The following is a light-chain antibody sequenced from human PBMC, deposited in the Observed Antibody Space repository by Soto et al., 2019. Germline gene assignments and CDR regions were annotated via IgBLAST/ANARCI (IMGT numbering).Light chain of an antibody. CDR2: GAS. J-gene: IGKJ2*01. V-gene: IGKV3-15*01. CDR1: QTISST. CDR3: QQYNNWPRT. Sequence: EIVVTQSPATLSVSPGARATLSCRTSQTISSTLAWYQQKPGQAPRLLIYGASTRATGIPARFSGSGSGTEFTLTISSLQSEDFAVYYCQQYNNWPRTFGQGTKLEIK.